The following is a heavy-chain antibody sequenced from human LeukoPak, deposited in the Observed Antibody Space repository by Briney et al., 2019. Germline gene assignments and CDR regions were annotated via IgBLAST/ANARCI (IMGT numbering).Heavy chain of an antibody. D-gene: IGHD2-21*02. CDR3: AIDANCHGYCPRSFES. CDR1: VAIFRAYG. CDR2: MRYDGTHR. V-gene: IGHV3-30*02. Sequence: PGGSLRLSCAVSVAIFRAYGIHWLRRAPGKGLEWVASMRYDGTHRYYGDSMKGRLDISRDNSTNTLFLQMRSVRADDTAVYYCAIDANCHGYCPRSFESWGQGTLVTVSS. J-gene: IGHJ5*01.